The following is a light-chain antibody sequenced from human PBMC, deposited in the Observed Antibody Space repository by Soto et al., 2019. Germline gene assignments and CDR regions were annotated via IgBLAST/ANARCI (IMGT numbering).Light chain of an antibody. CDR2: DAS. CDR3: HQRSNWPPDT. J-gene: IGKJ5*01. Sequence: EIVLTQSPATLSLSPGERATLSCRASQSVSSYLAWYQQKPGQAPRLLIYDASNRATGIPARFSGSGSGTEFTLTISSLQSEDFAVYYCHQRSNWPPDTFGQGTRLEIK. CDR1: QSVSSY. V-gene: IGKV3-11*01.